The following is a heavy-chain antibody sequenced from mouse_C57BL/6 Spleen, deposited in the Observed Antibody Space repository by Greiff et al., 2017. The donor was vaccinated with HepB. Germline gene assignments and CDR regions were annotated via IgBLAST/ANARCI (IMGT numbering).Heavy chain of an antibody. J-gene: IGHJ4*01. CDR3: ASSVGNYYGSRNAMDY. CDR1: GYTFTSYW. Sequence: QVQLQQPGAELVMPGASVKLSCKASGYTFTSYWMHWVKQRPGQGLEWIGEIDPSDSYTNYNQKFKGKSTLTVDKSSSTAYMQLSSLTSEDSAVYYCASSVGNYYGSRNAMDYWGQGTSVTVSS. CDR2: IDPSDSYT. V-gene: IGHV1-69*01. D-gene: IGHD1-1*01.